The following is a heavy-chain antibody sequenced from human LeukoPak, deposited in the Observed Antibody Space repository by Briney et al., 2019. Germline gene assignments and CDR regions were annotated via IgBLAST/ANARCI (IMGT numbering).Heavy chain of an antibody. CDR2: ISAYNGNT. CDR3: ARSALYMVRGVSDY. D-gene: IGHD3-10*01. Sequence: ASVKVSCEASSYTFTSYGISWVRQAPGQGLEWMGWISAYNGNTNYAQKLQGRVTMTTDTSTSTAYMELRSLRSDDTAVYYCARSALYMVRGVSDYWGQGTLVTVSS. J-gene: IGHJ4*02. V-gene: IGHV1-18*01. CDR1: SYTFTSYG.